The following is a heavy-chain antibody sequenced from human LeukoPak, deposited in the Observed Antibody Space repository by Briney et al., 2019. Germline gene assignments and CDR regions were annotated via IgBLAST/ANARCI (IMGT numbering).Heavy chain of an antibody. Sequence: GGSLRLSCAASGFTLSSYWMSWVRQAPGKGLEWVANIKQDGSEKYYVDSVKGRFTISRDNAKNSLYLQMNSLRAEDTAVYYCASPPTEDSWGQGTLVTVSS. D-gene: IGHD1-1*01. V-gene: IGHV3-7*01. CDR2: IKQDGSEK. CDR3: ASPPTEDS. J-gene: IGHJ4*02. CDR1: GFTLSSYW.